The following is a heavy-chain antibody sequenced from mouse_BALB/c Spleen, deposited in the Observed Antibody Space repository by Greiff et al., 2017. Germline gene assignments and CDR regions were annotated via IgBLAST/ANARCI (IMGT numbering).Heavy chain of an antibody. CDR2: IDPENGNT. Sequence: EVQLQQSGAELVRPGALVKLSCKASGFNIKDYYMHWVKQRPEQGLEWIGWIDPENGNTIYDPKFQGKASITADTSSNTAYLQLSSLTSEDTAVYYCARYYYDYEYAMDYWGQGTSVTVSS. CDR1: GFNIKDYY. J-gene: IGHJ4*01. CDR3: ARYYYDYEYAMDY. D-gene: IGHD2-4*01. V-gene: IGHV14-1*02.